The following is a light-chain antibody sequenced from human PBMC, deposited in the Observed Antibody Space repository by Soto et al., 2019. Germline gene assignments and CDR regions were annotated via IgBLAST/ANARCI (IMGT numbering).Light chain of an antibody. CDR1: QSIVSH. Sequence: DIQMTQSPSSLSASVGDRVIITCRASQSIVSHLNWYQQKPGKAPKLLIYGASSLRSGVPSRFIGRGSGTDFTLTISSLQPEDFATYHCQQSDSMPWTFGPGTKVEIK. CDR3: QQSDSMPWT. CDR2: GAS. J-gene: IGKJ1*01. V-gene: IGKV1-39*01.